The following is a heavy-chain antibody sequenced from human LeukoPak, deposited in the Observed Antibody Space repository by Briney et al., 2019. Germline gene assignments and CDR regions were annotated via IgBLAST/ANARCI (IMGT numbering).Heavy chain of an antibody. Sequence: SVKVSCKASGGTFSSYAISWVRQASGQGLEWMGRIIPIPGIANYAQKFQGRVTITADKSTSTAYMELSSLRSEDTAVYYCARDGPGIAAAGEYYYGMDVWGQGTTVTVSS. CDR2: IIPIPGIA. CDR1: GGTFSSYA. D-gene: IGHD6-13*01. CDR3: ARDGPGIAAAGEYYYGMDV. V-gene: IGHV1-69*04. J-gene: IGHJ6*02.